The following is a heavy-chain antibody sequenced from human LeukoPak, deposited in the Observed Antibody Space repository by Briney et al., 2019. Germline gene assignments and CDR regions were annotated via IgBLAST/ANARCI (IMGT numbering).Heavy chain of an antibody. D-gene: IGHD2-15*01. CDR2: IYPGDSDT. CDR1: GYSLTSYW. CDR3: ARGYCSGGSCYYARWFDP. Sequence: GESLKISCKGSGYSLTSYWIGWVRQMPGKGLEWMGIIYPGDSDTRYSPSFQGQVTISADKSISTAYLQWSSLKASDTAMYYCARGYCSGGSCYYARWFDPWGQGTLVTVSS. J-gene: IGHJ5*02. V-gene: IGHV5-51*01.